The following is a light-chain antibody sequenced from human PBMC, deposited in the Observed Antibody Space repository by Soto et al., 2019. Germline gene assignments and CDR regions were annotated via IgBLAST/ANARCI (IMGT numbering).Light chain of an antibody. V-gene: IGKV2-28*01. Sequence: DIVMTQSPLSLPVTPGESASISCRSSQSLLHNNGYNYLDWYLQKPGQSPQLLIYLVSNRASGVRDRFIGSGSGTDFTLRISRVEAEDVGVYYCMQALQTPRTFGQGTKVQIK. CDR3: MQALQTPRT. CDR1: QSLLHNNGYNY. J-gene: IGKJ1*01. CDR2: LVS.